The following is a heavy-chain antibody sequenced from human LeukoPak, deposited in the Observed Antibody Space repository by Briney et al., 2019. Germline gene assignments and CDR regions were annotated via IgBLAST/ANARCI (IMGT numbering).Heavy chain of an antibody. D-gene: IGHD3-3*01. CDR3: ARPYDFWSGYAFDI. CDR2: MNPNSGNT. Sequence: ASVKVSCKASGYTFTSYDINWVRQATGQGLEWMGWMNPNSGNTGYAQKFQGRVTITRNTSISTAYMGLSSLRSEDTAVYYCARPYDFWSGYAFDIWGQGTMVTVSS. V-gene: IGHV1-8*03. J-gene: IGHJ3*02. CDR1: GYTFTSYD.